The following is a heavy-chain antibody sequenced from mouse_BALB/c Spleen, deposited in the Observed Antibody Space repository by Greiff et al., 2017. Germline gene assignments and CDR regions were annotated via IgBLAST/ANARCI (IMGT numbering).Heavy chain of an antibody. CDR3: ARCYGNYLDY. J-gene: IGHJ2*01. CDR2: INPYNDGT. V-gene: IGHV1-14*01. Sequence: VHVKQSGPELVKPGASVKMSCKASGYTFTSYVMHWVKQKPGQGLEWIGYINPYNDGTKYNEKFKGKATLTSDKSSSTAYMELSSLTSEDSAVYYCARCYGNYLDYWGQGTTLTVSS. CDR1: GYTFTSYV. D-gene: IGHD2-1*01.